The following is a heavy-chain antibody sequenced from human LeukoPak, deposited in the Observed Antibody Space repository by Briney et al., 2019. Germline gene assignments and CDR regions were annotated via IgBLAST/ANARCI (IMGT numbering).Heavy chain of an antibody. D-gene: IGHD3-22*01. J-gene: IGHJ4*02. CDR1: GGSFSGYY. CDR2: INHSGST. CDR3: ARDDYYDSSGYYYGGDY. V-gene: IGHV4-34*01. Sequence: SETLSLTCAVYGGSFSGYYWSWIRQPPGKGLEWIGEINHSGSTNYNPSLKSRVTISVDTSKNQFSLKLSSVTAADTAVYYCARDDYYDSSGYYYGGDYWGQGTLVTVSS.